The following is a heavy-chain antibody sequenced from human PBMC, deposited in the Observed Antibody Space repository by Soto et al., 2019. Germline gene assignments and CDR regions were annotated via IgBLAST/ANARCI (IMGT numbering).Heavy chain of an antibody. D-gene: IGHD6-6*01. CDR2: IRNKANSYTT. CDR3: SKVPHRNASSSDY. V-gene: IGHV3-72*01. J-gene: IGHJ4*02. Sequence: GGSLRLSCVASGLIFSDHYMDWVRQTPGKGLEWVGRIRNKANSYTTEYAASVKGRVTISRDDSRNSLYLHMSGLKSEDTAIYYCSKVPHRNASSSDYWGQGTLVTVSS. CDR1: GLIFSDHY.